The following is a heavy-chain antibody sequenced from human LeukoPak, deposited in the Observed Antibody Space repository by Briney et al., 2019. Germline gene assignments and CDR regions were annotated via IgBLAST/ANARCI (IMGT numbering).Heavy chain of an antibody. J-gene: IGHJ3*02. D-gene: IGHD3-10*01. Sequence: SETLSLTCAVSGGSISSSNWWSWVRQPPGKGLEWIGEIYHSGSTNYNPSLKSRVTISVDKSKNQFSLKLSSVTAADTAVYYCARRSYGSGTIDAFDIWGQGTMVTVSS. V-gene: IGHV4-4*02. CDR3: ARRSYGSGTIDAFDI. CDR2: IYHSGST. CDR1: GGSISSSNW.